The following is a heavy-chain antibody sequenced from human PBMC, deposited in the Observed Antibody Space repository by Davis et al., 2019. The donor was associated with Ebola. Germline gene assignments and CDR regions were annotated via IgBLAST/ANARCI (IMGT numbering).Heavy chain of an antibody. J-gene: IGHJ5*02. D-gene: IGHD3-9*01. Sequence: ASVKVSCKASSYNFIEYFFHWFRQAPGQGLEWMGRINSNNSETNYAQKFQGRVTMTRDTSITTTYMELSSLRTDDTAIYYCAREFLVTGYKCADLWGQGTLVTVSS. CDR3: AREFLVTGYKCADL. V-gene: IGHV1-2*02. CDR2: INSNNSET. CDR1: SYNFIEYF.